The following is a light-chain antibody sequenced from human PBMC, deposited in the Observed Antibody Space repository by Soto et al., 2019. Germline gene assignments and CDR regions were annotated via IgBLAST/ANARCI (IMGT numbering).Light chain of an antibody. CDR1: SSDIGGYSY. CDR2: DVT. CDR3: SSYGCSSTFV. J-gene: IGLJ1*01. Sequence: QSALTQPASVSGSPGQSITISCTGTSSDIGGYSYVSWYQQHPGKAPKLMIYDVTIRPSGISNRFSGSKSGNTASLTISGLQAEDEADYYCSSYGCSSTFVFGTGTKLTVL. V-gene: IGLV2-14*03.